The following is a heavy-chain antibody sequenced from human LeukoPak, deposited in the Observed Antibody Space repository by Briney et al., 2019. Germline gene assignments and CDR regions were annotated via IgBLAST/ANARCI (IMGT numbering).Heavy chain of an antibody. D-gene: IGHD3-22*01. V-gene: IGHV1-69*13. Sequence: ASVKVSCKASGGTFSSYAISWVRQAPGQGLEWMGGIIPIFGTANYAQKSQGRVTITADESTSTAYMELSSLGSEDTAVYYCARDSNYYDSSGYYSAAFDIWGQGTMVTVSS. J-gene: IGHJ3*02. CDR3: ARDSNYYDSSGYYSAAFDI. CDR1: GGTFSSYA. CDR2: IIPIFGTA.